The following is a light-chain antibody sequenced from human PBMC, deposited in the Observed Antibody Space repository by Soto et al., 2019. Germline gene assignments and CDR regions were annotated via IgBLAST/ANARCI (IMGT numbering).Light chain of an antibody. Sequence: QSVLTQPPSVSGAPGQRVTISCTGSSANIGAAYNVDWYQQLPGTAPKLLIYGNNNRPSGVPARFSGSKSGTSASLAIAGLQAEDEGDYDCATWDDSLNGRVFGGGTKLTVL. J-gene: IGLJ3*02. CDR2: GNN. CDR3: ATWDDSLNGRV. V-gene: IGLV1-40*01. CDR1: SANIGAAYN.